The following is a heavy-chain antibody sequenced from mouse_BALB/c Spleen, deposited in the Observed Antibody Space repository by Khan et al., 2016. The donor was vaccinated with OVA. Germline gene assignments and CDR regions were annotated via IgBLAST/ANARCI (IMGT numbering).Heavy chain of an antibody. J-gene: IGHJ3*01. CDR3: AGNYDYDEGLAY. CDR2: IWSGGST. CDR1: GFSLTTYG. V-gene: IGHV2-2*02. D-gene: IGHD2-4*01. Sequence: QVQLKESGPGLVQPSQSLSITCTVSGFSLTTYGVHWVRQPPGKGLEWLGVIWSGGSTDYNAALISRLSISKDNSKSQVFFKMNSLQANDTAIYYCAGNYDYDEGLAYWGQGTMVTVSA.